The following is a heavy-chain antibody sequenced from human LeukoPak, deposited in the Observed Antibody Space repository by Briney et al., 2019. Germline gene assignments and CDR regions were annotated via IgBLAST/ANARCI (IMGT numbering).Heavy chain of an antibody. J-gene: IGHJ4*02. Sequence: ASVKVSCKPSGYTFTAYYIHFVRQATGQGLEWMGWMNPNSGNTGYAQKFQGRVTMTRNTSISTAYMELSSLRSEDTAVYYCARGDSSGWYRWGQGTLVTVSS. CDR1: GYTFTAYY. CDR2: MNPNSGNT. D-gene: IGHD6-19*01. CDR3: ARGDSSGWYR. V-gene: IGHV1-8*02.